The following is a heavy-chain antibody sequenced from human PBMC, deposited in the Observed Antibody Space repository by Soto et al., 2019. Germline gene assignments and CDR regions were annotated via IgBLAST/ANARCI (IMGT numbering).Heavy chain of an antibody. CDR2: IWYDGSNK. Sequence: GGSLRLSCAASGFTFSSYGMHWVRQAPGKGLEWVAVIWYDGSNKYYADSVKGRFTISRDNSKNTLYLQMNSLRAEDTAVYYCARDPWIQLWLKSYYYGMDVWGQGTTVTVSS. V-gene: IGHV3-33*01. D-gene: IGHD5-18*01. J-gene: IGHJ6*02. CDR1: GFTFSSYG. CDR3: ARDPWIQLWLKSYYYGMDV.